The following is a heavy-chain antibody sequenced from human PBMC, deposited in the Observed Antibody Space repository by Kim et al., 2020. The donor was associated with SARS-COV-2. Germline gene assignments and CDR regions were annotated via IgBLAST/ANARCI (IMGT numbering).Heavy chain of an antibody. J-gene: IGHJ6*02. D-gene: IGHD6-13*01. CDR3: AREQGGYSSSKYYYYGMDV. V-gene: IGHV3-53*01. Sequence: GRFTISRDNSKNTLYLQMNSRRAEDTAVYYCAREQGGYSSSKYYYYGMDVWGQGTTVTVS.